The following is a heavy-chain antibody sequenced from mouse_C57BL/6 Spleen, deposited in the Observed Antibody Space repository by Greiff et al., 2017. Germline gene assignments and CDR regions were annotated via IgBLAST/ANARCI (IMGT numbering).Heavy chain of an antibody. V-gene: IGHV1-82*01. D-gene: IGHD2-1*01. CDR3: AREDYGNFGDY. J-gene: IGHJ4*01. Sequence: VQLQQSGPELVKPGASVKISCKASGYAFSSSWMNWVKQRPGKGLEWIGRIYPGDGDTNYNGKFKGKATLTADKSSSTAYMQLSSLTSEDSAVYFCAREDYGNFGDYWGQGTSVTVSS. CDR2: IYPGDGDT. CDR1: GYAFSSSW.